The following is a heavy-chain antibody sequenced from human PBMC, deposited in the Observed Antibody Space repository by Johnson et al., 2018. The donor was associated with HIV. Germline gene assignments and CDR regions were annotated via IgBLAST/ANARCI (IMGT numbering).Heavy chain of an antibody. Sequence: MQLVESGGGLVQPGGSLRLSCAASGFTFSSYAMSWVRQAPGKGLEWVSGISGSGITTYYADSVKGRCTISRDNSKNTLYLQMNSLRAEDTAVYYCAKDYEWFGEFVDAFDIWGQGTMVTVSS. D-gene: IGHD3-10*01. CDR1: GFTFSSYA. V-gene: IGHV3-23*04. CDR3: AKDYEWFGEFVDAFDI. CDR2: ISGSGITT. J-gene: IGHJ3*02.